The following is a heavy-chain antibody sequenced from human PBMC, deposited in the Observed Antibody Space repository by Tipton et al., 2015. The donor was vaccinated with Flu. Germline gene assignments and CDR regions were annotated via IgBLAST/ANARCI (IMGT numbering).Heavy chain of an antibody. V-gene: IGHV3-53*01. Sequence: SLRLSCAASGFTVSSNYMSWVRQAPGKGLEWVSVIYSGGSTYYADSVRSRFTISRDNSKNTLYLQMNSLRAEDTAVYYCARDSSGWYAGLGYWGQGTLVTVSS. CDR1: GFTVSSNY. CDR2: IYSGGST. J-gene: IGHJ4*02. D-gene: IGHD6-19*01. CDR3: ARDSSGWYAGLGY.